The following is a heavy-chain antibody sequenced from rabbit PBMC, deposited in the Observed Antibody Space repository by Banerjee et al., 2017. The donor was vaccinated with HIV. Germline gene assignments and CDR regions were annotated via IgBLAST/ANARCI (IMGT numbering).Heavy chain of an antibody. D-gene: IGHD1-1*01. V-gene: IGHV1S45*01. CDR3: ARARYIGATHFNL. CDR1: GFSFSSSYW. Sequence: QEQLEESGGDLVKPEGSLTLTCTASGFSFSSSYWICWVRQAPGKGLEWIACINAGSGSSYYASWAKGRFTISKTSSTTVTLQMTSLTAADTATYFCARARYIGATHFNLWGPGTLVTVS. J-gene: IGHJ4*01. CDR2: INAGSGSS.